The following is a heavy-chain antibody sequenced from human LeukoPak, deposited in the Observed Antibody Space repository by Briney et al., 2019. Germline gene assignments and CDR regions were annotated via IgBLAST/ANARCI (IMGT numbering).Heavy chain of an antibody. D-gene: IGHD3-22*01. Sequence: PSETLSLTCAVYGGSFSGYYWSWIRQPPGKGLEWIGEINHSGSTNYNPSLKSRVTISVDTSKNQFPLKLSSVTAADTAVYYCARGPRGRLVVVITTGWFDPWGQGTLVTVSS. CDR2: INHSGST. CDR3: ARGPRGRLVVVITTGWFDP. J-gene: IGHJ5*02. CDR1: GGSFSGYY. V-gene: IGHV4-34*01.